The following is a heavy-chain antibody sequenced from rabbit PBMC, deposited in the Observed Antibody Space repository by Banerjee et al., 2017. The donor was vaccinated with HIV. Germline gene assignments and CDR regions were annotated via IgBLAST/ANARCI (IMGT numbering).Heavy chain of an antibody. J-gene: IGHJ4*01. CDR2: IYVGSSGST. D-gene: IGHD6-1*01. Sequence: QEQLEESGGDLVQPEGSLTLTCKASGFSFSSGYDMCWVRQAPGKGLEWIACIYVGSSGSTYYASWAKGRFTISKTSSTTVTLQMTSLTAADTATYFCARFDDGNVGYEDHNLWGQGTLVTVS. CDR1: GFSFSSGYD. CDR3: ARFDDGNVGYEDHNL. V-gene: IGHV1S45*01.